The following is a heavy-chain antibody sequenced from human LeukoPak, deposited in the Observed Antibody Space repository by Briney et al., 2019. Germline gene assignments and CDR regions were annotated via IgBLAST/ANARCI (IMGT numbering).Heavy chain of an antibody. Sequence: ASVKVSCKASGGTFTRFTISWVRQAPGQGFEWMGGITPIFGTANFAQKFQGRVSITADGSTSTAFMELSSLRSEDTAVYYCAREWGLESSGYYYAYWGQGTLVTVSS. J-gene: IGHJ4*02. D-gene: IGHD3-22*01. CDR1: GGTFTRFT. CDR2: ITPIFGTA. V-gene: IGHV1-69*13. CDR3: AREWGLESSGYYYAY.